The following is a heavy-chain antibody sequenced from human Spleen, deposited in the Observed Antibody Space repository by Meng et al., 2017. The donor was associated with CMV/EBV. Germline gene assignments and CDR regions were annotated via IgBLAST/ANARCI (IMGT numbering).Heavy chain of an antibody. V-gene: IGHV4-39*01. Sequence: PQLQVPGPGLGRPSEALSLTLSVSGGPISTSVYYWGWIRQPPGKGLEWIGSIGHSGFTYYTPSLKSRVTVSIDTSRNQFSLWLTSVTAADTAVYYCVRSSAWVRTGFDPWGQGTLVTVSS. CDR2: IGHSGFT. D-gene: IGHD6-19*01. J-gene: IGHJ5*02. CDR1: GGPISTSVYY. CDR3: VRSSAWVRTGFDP.